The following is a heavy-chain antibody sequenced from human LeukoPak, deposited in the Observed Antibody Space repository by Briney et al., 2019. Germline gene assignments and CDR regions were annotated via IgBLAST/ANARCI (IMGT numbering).Heavy chain of an antibody. CDR1: GFTFSSYA. V-gene: IGHV3-23*01. Sequence: GGSLRLSCAASGFTFSSYAMSWVRQAPGKGLEWVSAISGSGGSTYYADSVKGRFTISRDNSKNTLYLQMNSLRAEDTAVYYCAKLPNVDFWSGPIVDYWGQGTLVTVSS. CDR3: AKLPNVDFWSGPIVDY. CDR2: ISGSGGST. D-gene: IGHD3-3*01. J-gene: IGHJ4*02.